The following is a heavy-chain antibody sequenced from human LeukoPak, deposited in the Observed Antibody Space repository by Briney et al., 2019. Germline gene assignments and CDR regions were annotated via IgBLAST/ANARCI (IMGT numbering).Heavy chain of an antibody. CDR3: ARERGYSCHNSD. D-gene: IGHD5-12*01. Sequence: GGSLRLTCAYAALTFSSSEMNWVGQAQGKGVEGRSYSSSSCSSRYYGGSVKGRFTIAGGNAKNSLYLQMNRLRSEDTAVYYCARERGYSCHNSDWGQGTLVTVS. CDR2: SSSSCSSR. CDR1: ALTFSSSE. J-gene: IGHJ4*02. V-gene: IGHV3-48*03.